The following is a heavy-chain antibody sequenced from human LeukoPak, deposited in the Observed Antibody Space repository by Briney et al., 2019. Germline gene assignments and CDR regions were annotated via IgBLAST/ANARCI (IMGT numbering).Heavy chain of an antibody. Sequence: SEILSLTCAVYGGSFSGYYWSWIRQPPGKGLEWIGEINHSGSTNYNPSLKSRVTISVDTSKNQFSLKLSSVTAADTAVYYCARGAVAGLYYWGQGTLVTVSS. CDR2: INHSGST. D-gene: IGHD6-19*01. CDR3: ARGAVAGLYY. CDR1: GGSFSGYY. V-gene: IGHV4-34*01. J-gene: IGHJ4*02.